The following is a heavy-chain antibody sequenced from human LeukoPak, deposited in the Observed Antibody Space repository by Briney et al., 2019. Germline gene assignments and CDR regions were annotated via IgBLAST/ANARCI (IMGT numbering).Heavy chain of an antibody. J-gene: IGHJ4*02. Sequence: QPGGSLRLSCAASGFAFSGYAMHWVRQAPGKGLEWVALISYDGSNKYYADSVKGRFTVSRDNSENTLYLQMNSLRAEDTAVYYCARDRDYYDSSGYYNLDSWGQGTLVTVSS. D-gene: IGHD3-22*01. CDR3: ARDRDYYDSSGYYNLDS. CDR1: GFAFSGYA. V-gene: IGHV3-30-3*01. CDR2: ISYDGSNK.